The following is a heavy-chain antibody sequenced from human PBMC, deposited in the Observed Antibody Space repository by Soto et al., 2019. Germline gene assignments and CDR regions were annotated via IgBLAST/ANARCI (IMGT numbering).Heavy chain of an antibody. CDR2: VYDSVST. J-gene: IGHJ4*02. V-gene: IGHV4-59*11. CDR3: ARGHFEGYYFDF. D-gene: IGHD3-3*02. Sequence: SETLSLTCTVSGGSISNHYWNWIRQPPGKGLEWIGYVYDSVSTNYNPSLKSRVTISVYTSKNQFSLKLRSVTAADTAAYYCARGHFEGYYFDFWGKGYMVTVSS. CDR1: GGSISNHY.